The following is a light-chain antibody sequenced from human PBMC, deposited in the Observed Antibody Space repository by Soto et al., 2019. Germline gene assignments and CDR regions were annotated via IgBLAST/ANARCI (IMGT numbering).Light chain of an antibody. CDR2: GAS. V-gene: IGKV3-15*01. CDR1: QSVATN. CDR3: QQYHTWPIT. Sequence: EIVMTQSPATLSVSPGERATLSCRASQSVATNLAWYRQKPGQPPRLLIYGASTRATGIPARFSGSGSGTEFTLTTSSLQSEDCAIYYCQQYHTWPITFGGGTKVDIK. J-gene: IGKJ4*01.